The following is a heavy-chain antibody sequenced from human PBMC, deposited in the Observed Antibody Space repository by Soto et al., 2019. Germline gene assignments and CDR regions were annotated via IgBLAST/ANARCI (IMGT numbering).Heavy chain of an antibody. V-gene: IGHV4-59*08. D-gene: IGHD1-7*01. Sequence: SETLSLTCTVSGGSISSYYWSWIRQPPGKGLEWIGYIYYSGSTNYNPSLKSRVTISVDTSKNQFSLKLSSVTAADTAVYYCARHGLTGTKWYYYYYMDVWGKGTTVTVSS. CDR2: IYYSGST. CDR1: GGSISSYY. J-gene: IGHJ6*03. CDR3: ARHGLTGTKWYYYYYMDV.